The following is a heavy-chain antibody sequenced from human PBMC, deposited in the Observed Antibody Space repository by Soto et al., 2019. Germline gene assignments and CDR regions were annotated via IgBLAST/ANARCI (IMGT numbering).Heavy chain of an antibody. CDR2: IYYSGST. D-gene: IGHD3-10*01. CDR1: GGSINSYY. J-gene: IGHJ5*02. Sequence: SETLSLTCTVSGGSINSYYWSWIRQPPGKGLEWIGYIYYSGSTNYNPSLKSRVTISVDTSKNQISLKLSSVTAADTAVYYCARAACEYYGSGSSNWFDPWGQGTLVTVSS. CDR3: ARAACEYYGSGSSNWFDP. V-gene: IGHV4-59*08.